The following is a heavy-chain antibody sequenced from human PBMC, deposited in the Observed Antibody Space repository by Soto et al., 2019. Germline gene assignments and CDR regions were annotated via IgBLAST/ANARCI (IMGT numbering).Heavy chain of an antibody. J-gene: IGHJ4*02. CDR2: IYYSGST. Sequence: SETLSLTCTVSGGSISSGDYYWSWIRQPPGKGLEWIGYIYYSGSTYYNPSLKSRVTISVDTSKNQFSLKLSSVTAADTAVYYCARSPALLEWLFDYWGQGTLVTVSS. CDR1: GGSISSGDYY. D-gene: IGHD3-3*01. CDR3: ARSPALLEWLFDY. V-gene: IGHV4-30-4*01.